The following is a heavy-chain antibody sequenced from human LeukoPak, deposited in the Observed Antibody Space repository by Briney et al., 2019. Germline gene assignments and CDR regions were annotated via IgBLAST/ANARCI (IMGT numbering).Heavy chain of an antibody. D-gene: IGHD5-18*01. Sequence: PSETLSLTCTVSGGSISSYYWSWIRQPPGKGLEWIGYVYRSESTNYNPSLKSRVTISVDTSKSQFSLKLTSVTAADTAVYSCARALFRYGSNSRSLHWYFDLWGRGTLVTVSS. V-gene: IGHV4-59*01. CDR2: VYRSEST. CDR1: GGSISSYY. J-gene: IGHJ2*01. CDR3: ARALFRYGSNSRSLHWYFDL.